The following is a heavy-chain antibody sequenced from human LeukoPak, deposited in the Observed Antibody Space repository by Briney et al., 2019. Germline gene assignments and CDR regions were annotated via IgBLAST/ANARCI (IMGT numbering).Heavy chain of an antibody. CDR3: ARASPSGYDY. V-gene: IGHV3-48*02. D-gene: IGHD3-22*01. Sequence: GWSLRLSCVASGFTFSTFGMNWVRQAPGKGLEWVSYIGSGSSPIYYADSVKGRFIMSRDNDKNSLYLQMNSLRDEDAAVYYCARASPSGYDYWGQGTLVTVSS. J-gene: IGHJ4*02. CDR1: GFTFSTFG. CDR2: IGSGSSPI.